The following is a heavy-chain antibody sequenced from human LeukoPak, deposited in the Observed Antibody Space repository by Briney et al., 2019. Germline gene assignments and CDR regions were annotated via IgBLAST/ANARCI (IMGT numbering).Heavy chain of an antibody. CDR2: ISSSSSTI. Sequence: GGSLRLSCAVAVFTFSSYSMQWVRQAPGKGLEWVSYISSSSSTIYYADSVKGRFTISRDNAKNSLYLQMNSLRAEQTAVYYCARDHSRWLAQSWFDPWGQGTLVTVSS. V-gene: IGHV3-48*01. CDR1: VFTFSSYS. J-gene: IGHJ5*02. CDR3: ARDHSRWLAQSWFDP. D-gene: IGHD6-19*01.